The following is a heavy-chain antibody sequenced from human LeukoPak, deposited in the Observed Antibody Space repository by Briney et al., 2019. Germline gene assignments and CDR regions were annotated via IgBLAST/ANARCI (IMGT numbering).Heavy chain of an antibody. V-gene: IGHV1-18*03. CDR1: GYTFTSFG. CDR2: ISPHNGIT. Sequence: ASVKVSCKASGYTFTSFGISWVRQAPGQGLEWMGWISPHNGITNYAQKFQGRVTMTTDTSTSTAYMELRSLRSDDMAVYYCAREASGGYFDYWGQGTLVTVSS. D-gene: IGHD4-23*01. CDR3: AREASGGYFDY. J-gene: IGHJ4*02.